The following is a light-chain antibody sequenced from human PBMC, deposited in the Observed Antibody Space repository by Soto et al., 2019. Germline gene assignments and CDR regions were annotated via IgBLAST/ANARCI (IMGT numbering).Light chain of an antibody. CDR2: KAS. CDR3: QHYNSYSEA. Sequence: DIQMPQSPSTLSGPVGDRVTITCRASQTISSWLAWYQQKPGKAPKLLIYKASTLKSGVPSRFSGSGSGTEFTLTISSLQPDDFATYYCQHYNSYSEAFGQGTKVDNK. J-gene: IGKJ1*01. V-gene: IGKV1-5*03. CDR1: QTISSW.